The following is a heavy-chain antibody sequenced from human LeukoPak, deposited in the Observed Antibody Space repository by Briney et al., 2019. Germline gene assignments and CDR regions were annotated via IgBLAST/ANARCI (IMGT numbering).Heavy chain of an antibody. CDR1: GFTFSSYG. D-gene: IGHD6-13*01. Sequence: GGSLRLSCAASGFTFSSYGMHWVRQAPGKGLEWVAVIWYDGSNKYYADSVKGRFTISRDNSKNTLYLQMNSLRAEDTAVYYCARDLAAAREVGDFDYWGQGTLVTVSS. CDR3: ARDLAAAREVGDFDY. CDR2: IWYDGSNK. V-gene: IGHV3-33*01. J-gene: IGHJ4*02.